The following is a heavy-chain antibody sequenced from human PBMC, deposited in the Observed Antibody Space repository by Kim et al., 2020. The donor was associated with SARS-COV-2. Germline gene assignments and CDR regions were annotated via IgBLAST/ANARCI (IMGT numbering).Heavy chain of an antibody. CDR3: ARRLTAVTPYYGMDV. V-gene: IGHV1-18*01. D-gene: IGHD2-15*01. J-gene: IGHJ6*02. Sequence: ASVKVSCKASGYIFNTYSISWVRQAPGQGLEWMGWINPYNGDTKYAQKLQGRVTMTTDTSTGTAYMELRSLRLDDTATYYCARRLTAVTPYYGMDVWGQG. CDR2: INPYNGDT. CDR1: GYIFNTYS.